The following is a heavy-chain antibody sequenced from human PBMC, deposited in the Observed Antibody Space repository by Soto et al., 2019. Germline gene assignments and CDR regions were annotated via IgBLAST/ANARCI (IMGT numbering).Heavy chain of an antibody. CDR2: SSPRGDTI. D-gene: IGHD6-19*01. Sequence: GGSLRLSCVASGFSLANYPMNWVRQTPGKGLEWISYSSPRGDTIYYADSVEGRFTISRDNARNSLSLHMSSLRDEDSALYYCAKGPHTNVGWPYYFESWGQGGPVTVSA. J-gene: IGHJ4*02. CDR1: GFSLANYP. V-gene: IGHV3-48*02. CDR3: AKGPHTNVGWPYYFES.